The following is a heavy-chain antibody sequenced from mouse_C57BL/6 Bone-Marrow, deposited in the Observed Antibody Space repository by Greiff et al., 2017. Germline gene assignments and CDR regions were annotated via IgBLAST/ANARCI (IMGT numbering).Heavy chain of an antibody. D-gene: IGHD2-10*01. CDR3: ARKPPYYFFMDY. Sequence: EVQVVESGGGLVQPGGSLKLSCAASGFTFSDYGMAWVRQAPRKGPEWVAFISNLAYSIYYADTVTGRFTISRENAKNTLYLDMCSLRSEDTAMYYCARKPPYYFFMDYWGQGTSVTVSS. CDR2: ISNLAYSI. CDR1: GFTFSDYG. V-gene: IGHV5-15*01. J-gene: IGHJ4*01.